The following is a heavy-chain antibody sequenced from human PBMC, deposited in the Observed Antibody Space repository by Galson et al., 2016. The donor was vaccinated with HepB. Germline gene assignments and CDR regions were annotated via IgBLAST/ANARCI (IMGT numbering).Heavy chain of an antibody. CDR2: SHNTWSP. Sequence: TLSLTCTVSGGSISLGAYFWNWIRQPAGEGLEWIGRSHNTWSPDYNPSLKSRVTISIDTPGRQFSLELSSVTAADTAVYYCAIINPGDPFDMWGQGTVFTVSS. V-gene: IGHV4-61*02. CDR1: GGSISLGAYF. J-gene: IGHJ3*02. CDR3: AIINPGDPFDM.